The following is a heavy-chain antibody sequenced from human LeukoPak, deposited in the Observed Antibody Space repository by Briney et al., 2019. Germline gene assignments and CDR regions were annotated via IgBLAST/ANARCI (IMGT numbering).Heavy chain of an antibody. D-gene: IGHD3-10*01. CDR2: INHSGST. V-gene: IGHV4-34*01. Sequence: SETLSLTCAVYGGSLSGYYWSWIRQPPGKGLEWIGEINHSGSTNYNPSLKSRVTISVDTSKNQFSLKLSSVTAADTAVYYCARVGYYGSWGQGTLVTVSS. CDR1: GGSLSGYY. CDR3: ARVGYYGS. J-gene: IGHJ4*02.